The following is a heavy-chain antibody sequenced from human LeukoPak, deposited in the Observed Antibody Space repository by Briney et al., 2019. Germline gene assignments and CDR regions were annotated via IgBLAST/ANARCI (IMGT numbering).Heavy chain of an antibody. V-gene: IGHV3-23*01. CDR1: GFTVSSNY. CDR3: AKERDSSGYYTDY. D-gene: IGHD3-22*01. CDR2: ISGSGAST. Sequence: PGGSLRLSCAASGFTVSSNYMSWVRQAPGKGLEWVSAISGSGASTYYADSVKGRFTISRDNSKNTLYLQMNSLRAEDTAVYYCAKERDSSGYYTDYWGQGTLVTVSS. J-gene: IGHJ4*02.